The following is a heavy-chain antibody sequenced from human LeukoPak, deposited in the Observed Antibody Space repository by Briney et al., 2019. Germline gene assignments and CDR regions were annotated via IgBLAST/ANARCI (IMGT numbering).Heavy chain of an antibody. CDR2: IIPIFGTA. D-gene: IGHD3-10*01. CDR3: ARHLNYYGSGSPVNWFDP. J-gene: IGHJ5*02. CDR1: GGTFSSYA. V-gene: IGHV1-69*06. Sequence: SVKVSCKASGGTFSSYAISWVRQAPGQGLEWMGGIIPIFGTANHAQKFQGRVTITADKSTSTAYMELSSLRSEDTAVYHCARHLNYYGSGSPVNWFDPWGQGTLVTVSS.